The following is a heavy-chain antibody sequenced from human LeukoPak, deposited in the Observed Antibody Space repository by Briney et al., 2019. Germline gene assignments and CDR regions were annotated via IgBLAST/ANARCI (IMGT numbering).Heavy chain of an antibody. CDR3: ARDQEWLDYYDY. J-gene: IGHJ4*02. CDR1: GFTFSSSA. Sequence: GGSLRLSCAASGFTFSSSAMSWVRQAPGKGLEWVANIKQDGSEKYYVDSVKGRFTISRDNAKNSLYLQMNSLRAEDTAVYYCARDQEWLDYYDYWGQGTLVTVSS. V-gene: IGHV3-7*01. D-gene: IGHD6-19*01. CDR2: IKQDGSEK.